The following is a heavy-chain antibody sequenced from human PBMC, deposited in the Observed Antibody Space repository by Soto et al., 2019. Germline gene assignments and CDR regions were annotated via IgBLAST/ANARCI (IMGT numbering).Heavy chain of an antibody. CDR3: ARQGEYNWTSQTIAAFDI. V-gene: IGHV1-69*02. CDR1: GGTFSSYT. D-gene: IGHD1-20*01. Sequence: QVQLVQSGAEVKKPGSSVKVSCKASGGTFSSYTISWVRQAPGQGLEWMGRIIPILGIANYAQKFQGRVTITADKSTSTAYMGLSSLRSEDTAVYYCARQGEYNWTSQTIAAFDIWGQGTMVTVSS. CDR2: IIPILGIA. J-gene: IGHJ3*02.